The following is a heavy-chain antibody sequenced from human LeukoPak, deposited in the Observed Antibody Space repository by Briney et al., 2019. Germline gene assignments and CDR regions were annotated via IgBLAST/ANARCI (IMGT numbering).Heavy chain of an antibody. CDR2: ISGSRTTI. D-gene: IGHD5-18*01. V-gene: IGHV3-48*02. CDR1: GFTFSDYN. J-gene: IGHJ4*02. CDR3: AREGPGYSYGSSGY. Sequence: QAGGSLRLSCTASGFTFSDYNMNWVRQAPGKGLEWVSYISGSRTTIYYADSVKGRFTISRDNAKNSLYLQMNSLRDEDTAVYYCAREGPGYSYGSSGYWGQGTLVTVSS.